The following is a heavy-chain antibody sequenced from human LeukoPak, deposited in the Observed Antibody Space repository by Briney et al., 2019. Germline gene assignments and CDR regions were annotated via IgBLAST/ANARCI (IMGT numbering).Heavy chain of an antibody. J-gene: IGHJ4*02. D-gene: IGHD3-10*01. CDR1: GYTFTGYY. V-gene: IGHV1-2*02. Sequence: ASVKVSCKASGYTFTGYYMHWVRQAPGQGLEWMGWINPNSGGTNYAQKFQGRVTITADKSTSTAYMELSSLRSEDTAVYYCTTDIHVRGVITPPFDYWGQGTLVTVSS. CDR3: TTDIHVRGVITPPFDY. CDR2: INPNSGGT.